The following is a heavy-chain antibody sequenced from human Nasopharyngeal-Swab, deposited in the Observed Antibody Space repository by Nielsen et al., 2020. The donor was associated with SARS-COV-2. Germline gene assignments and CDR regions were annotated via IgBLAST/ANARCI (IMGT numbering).Heavy chain of an antibody. J-gene: IGHJ4*02. V-gene: IGHV1-8*03. Sequence: ASVKVSCKASGYTFTSYDINWVRQATGQGLEWMGWMNPNSGNTGYAQKFQGRVTITRNTSISTAYMELSSLRSEDPAVYYCARGLVSTADFDYWGQGTLVTVSS. D-gene: IGHD2-2*01. CDR2: MNPNSGNT. CDR3: ARGLVSTADFDY. CDR1: GYTFTSYD.